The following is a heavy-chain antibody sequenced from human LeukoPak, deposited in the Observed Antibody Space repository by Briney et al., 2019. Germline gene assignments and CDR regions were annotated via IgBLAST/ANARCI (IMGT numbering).Heavy chain of an antibody. Sequence: SETLSLTCTVSGGSISDYYWSWIRQPAGKGLEWIGRIYPSGSTNYSPSLKSRFTMSVDTSKNQFSLRLSSLTAADTAVYYCARDTDYFGSVGFHLWAQGTLVTVSS. D-gene: IGHD3-10*01. J-gene: IGHJ5*02. CDR3: ARDTDYFGSVGFHL. CDR2: IYPSGST. CDR1: GGSISDYY. V-gene: IGHV4-4*07.